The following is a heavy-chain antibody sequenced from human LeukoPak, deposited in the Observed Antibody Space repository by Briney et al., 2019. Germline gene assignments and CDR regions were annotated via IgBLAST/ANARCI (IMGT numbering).Heavy chain of an antibody. Sequence: PSETLSLTCTVSGGSVSSYYWSWIRQPAGKGLEWIGRFYTSGSTNYNPSLKSRVTMSVDTSKNQISLKLSSVTAADTAVYYCARQDYYDSSGYYLFDYWGQGTLVTVSS. CDR1: GGSVSSYY. J-gene: IGHJ4*02. CDR3: ARQDYYDSSGYYLFDY. V-gene: IGHV4-4*07. CDR2: FYTSGST. D-gene: IGHD3-22*01.